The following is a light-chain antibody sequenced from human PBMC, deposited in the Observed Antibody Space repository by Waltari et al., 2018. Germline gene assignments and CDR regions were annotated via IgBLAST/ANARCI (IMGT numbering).Light chain of an antibody. CDR1: TSNFVAGYD. CDR2: DNP. J-gene: IGLJ2*01. V-gene: IGLV1-40*01. CDR3: QSYDSALRNVV. Sequence: QSALTQPPSLSGAPGQRVSISCTGKTSNFVAGYDVHWYQQLPGAAPKLLIYDNPNRPSGVPDRFSGSKSGTSASLAITGLQADDEADYYCQSYDSALRNVVFGGGTKLTV.